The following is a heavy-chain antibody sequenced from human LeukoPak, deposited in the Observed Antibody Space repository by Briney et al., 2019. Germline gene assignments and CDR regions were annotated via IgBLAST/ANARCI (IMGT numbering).Heavy chain of an antibody. V-gene: IGHV3-23*01. CDR3: AKGAYDYIEMGYFDY. D-gene: IGHD5-12*01. Sequence: GGSLGLSCAASGFSISNSAMSWVRQAPGKGLEWVSLIVASSGSTFYADSVKGRFTISRDSSKNTLYLQMNSLRAEDMAVYYCAKGAYDYIEMGYFDYWGQGTLVTVSS. CDR1: GFSISNSA. J-gene: IGHJ4*02. CDR2: IVASSGST.